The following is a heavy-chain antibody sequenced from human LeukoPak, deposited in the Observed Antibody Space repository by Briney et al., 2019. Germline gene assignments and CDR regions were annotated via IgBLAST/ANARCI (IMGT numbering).Heavy chain of an antibody. Sequence: GGSLRLSCAASGFTFSSYWMTWVRQAPGKGLEWVANIKRDGSEKYYVDPVKGRFTISRDNAKNSLYLQMNSLRAEDTAVYYCAREWGYGALDVWGKGTTVTVSS. CDR2: IKRDGSEK. V-gene: IGHV3-7*03. CDR3: AREWGYGALDV. J-gene: IGHJ6*04. D-gene: IGHD4-17*01. CDR1: GFTFSSYW.